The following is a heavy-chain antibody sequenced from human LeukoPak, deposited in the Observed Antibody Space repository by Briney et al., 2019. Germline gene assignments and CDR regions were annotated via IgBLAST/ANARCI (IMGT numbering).Heavy chain of an antibody. CDR2: INPNSGGT. J-gene: IGHJ5*02. CDR3: ALIGDHAWFDP. CDR1: GYTFSGYY. D-gene: IGHD3-10*01. Sequence: ASVKVSCKASGYTFSGYYIYWVRRAPGQGLEWMGWINPNSGGTNYAQEFQGRVTMTRDTSITTAYMELSTLRSDDTAVYYCALIGDHAWFDPWGQGTLVTVSS. V-gene: IGHV1-2*02.